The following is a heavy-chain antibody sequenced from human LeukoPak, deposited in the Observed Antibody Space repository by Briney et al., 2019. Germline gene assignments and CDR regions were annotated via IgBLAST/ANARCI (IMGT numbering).Heavy chain of an antibody. CDR2: IYTSGST. Sequence: PSQTLSLTCTVSGGSISSGSYYWSWIRQPAGKGLEWIGRIYTSGSTNYNPSLKSRVTISVDTSKNQFSLKLSSVTAADTAVYYCARDFGRRDSSSWWHRPGGDYYYYYYMDVWGKGTTVTIPS. CDR1: GGSISSGSYY. V-gene: IGHV4-61*02. D-gene: IGHD6-13*01. J-gene: IGHJ6*03. CDR3: ARDFGRRDSSSWWHRPGGDYYYYYYMDV.